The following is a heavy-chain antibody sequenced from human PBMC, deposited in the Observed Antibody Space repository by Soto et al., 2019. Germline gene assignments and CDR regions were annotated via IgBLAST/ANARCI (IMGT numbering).Heavy chain of an antibody. D-gene: IGHD1-1*01. V-gene: IGHV4-34*01. Sequence: QEQLQQWGAGLLKPSETLSLTCAVYGGFVSSGNYYWSWIRQPPGKGLEWIGEMRHSGGTHFNPSLKIRVTISVDTSKNQFSLKMSSGTAADTALYYCARVERGTATTVVDAFDIWGPGTMVTVSS. CDR3: ARVERGTATTVVDAFDI. CDR2: MRHSGGT. J-gene: IGHJ3*02. CDR1: GGFVSSGNYY.